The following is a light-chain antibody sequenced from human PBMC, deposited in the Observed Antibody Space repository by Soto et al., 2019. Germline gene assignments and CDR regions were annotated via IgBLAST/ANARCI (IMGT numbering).Light chain of an antibody. CDR1: QSVSSSY. Sequence: EIVLTQSPGTLSLSPGERATLSCRASQSVSSSYLAWYQQKPGRAPRLLIYGASSRATGIPDRFSGSGSGTDFTLTISRLEPEDFAVHYCQQYGSSPLLTFGGGTK. CDR2: GAS. J-gene: IGKJ4*01. V-gene: IGKV3-20*01. CDR3: QQYGSSPLLT.